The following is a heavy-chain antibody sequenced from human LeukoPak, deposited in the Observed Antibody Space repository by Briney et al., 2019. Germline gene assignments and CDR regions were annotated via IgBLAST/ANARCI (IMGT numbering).Heavy chain of an antibody. V-gene: IGHV3-23*01. CDR2: ISGSGATT. Sequence: GRSLRLSCAASGFTFDGYAMHWVRQAPGKGLEWISAISGSGATTYYADSVTGRFTISRDNSQSTLYLQMNSLRAEDTAVYYCAKDGKYTTSPGDYWGQGTLVTVSS. CDR1: GFTFDGYA. CDR3: AKDGKYTTSPGDY. D-gene: IGHD2-2*02. J-gene: IGHJ4*02.